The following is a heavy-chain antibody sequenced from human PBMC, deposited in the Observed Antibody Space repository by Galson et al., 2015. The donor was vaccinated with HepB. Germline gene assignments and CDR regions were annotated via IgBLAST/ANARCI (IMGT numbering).Heavy chain of an antibody. J-gene: IGHJ6*03. CDR2: IRSKAYGGTT. Sequence: SLRLSCAASGFTFGDYAMSWFRQAPGKGLEWVGFIRSKAYGGTTEYAASVKGRFTISRDDSKSIAYLQMNSLKTEDTAVYYCTRDADIVVVVAATVYYYYYMDVWGKGTTVTVSS. CDR3: TRDADIVVVVAATVYYYYYMDV. D-gene: IGHD2-15*01. CDR1: GFTFGDYA. V-gene: IGHV3-49*03.